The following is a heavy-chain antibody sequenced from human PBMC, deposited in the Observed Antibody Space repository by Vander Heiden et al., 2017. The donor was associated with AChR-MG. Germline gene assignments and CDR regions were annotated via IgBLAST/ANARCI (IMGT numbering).Heavy chain of an antibody. CDR1: GFPVSGNY. V-gene: IGHV3-53*01. CDR3: ARDGFYSSSWDDDFDY. D-gene: IGHD6-13*01. J-gene: IGHJ4*02. Sequence: EVQLVESGGGLIQPGGSLRLSCAAPGFPVSGNYMSGVRQAPVKGLGWVSVIYSGGSTYYADSVKGRFTISRDNSKNTLYLQMNSLRAEDTAVYYCARDGFYSSSWDDDFDYWGQGTLVTVSS. CDR2: IYSGGST.